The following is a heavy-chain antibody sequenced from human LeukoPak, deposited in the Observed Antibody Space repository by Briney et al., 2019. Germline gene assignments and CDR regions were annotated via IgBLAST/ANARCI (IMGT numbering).Heavy chain of an antibody. D-gene: IGHD2/OR15-2a*01. CDR3: ASGKETFSN. V-gene: IGHV4-59*01. J-gene: IGHJ4*02. Sequence: SETLSLTCTVSGGSISGYYWSWIRQPPGKELEWIGFIYYSGNTNYNPSLKSRVTISVDTSKNQFSLKLSSVTAADTAVYYCASGKETFSNWGQGTLVTVSS. CDR1: GGSISGYY. CDR2: IYYSGNT.